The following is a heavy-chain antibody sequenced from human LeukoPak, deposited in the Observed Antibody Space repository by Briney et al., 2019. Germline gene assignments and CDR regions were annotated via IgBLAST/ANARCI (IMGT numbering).Heavy chain of an antibody. J-gene: IGHJ4*02. Sequence: GSLRLSCAASGFSVSTNCMSWVRQAPGKGLEWVSVTCSGGNTDYADSVKGRFTISRDNSKNTLYLQMNSLRAEDTAVYYCARDLNHWGQGTLVTVSS. CDR2: TCSGGNT. V-gene: IGHV3-53*01. CDR1: GFSVSTNC. D-gene: IGHD1-14*01. CDR3: ARDLNH.